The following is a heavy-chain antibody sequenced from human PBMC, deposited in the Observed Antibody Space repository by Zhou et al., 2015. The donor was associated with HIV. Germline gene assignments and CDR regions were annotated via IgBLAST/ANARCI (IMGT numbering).Heavy chain of an antibody. D-gene: IGHD5-18*01. Sequence: QVQLVQSGTEVKRPGSSVKVSCKASGGTFSSYAISWVRQAPGQGLEWMGGIIPIFGTANYAQKFQGRVTITADESTSTAYMELSSLRSEDTAVYYCARGFDTAMVTDYYYYGMDVWGQGTTVTVSS. CDR1: GGTFSSYA. CDR2: IIPIFGTA. J-gene: IGHJ6*02. V-gene: IGHV1-69*01. CDR3: ARGFDTAMVTDYYYYGMDV.